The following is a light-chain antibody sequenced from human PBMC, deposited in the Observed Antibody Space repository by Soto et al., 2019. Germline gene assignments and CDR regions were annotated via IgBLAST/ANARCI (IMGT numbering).Light chain of an antibody. Sequence: VFTQSPGTLSLSPGERATPSCRASQTVSSSYLAWYQQKPGQAPRLLIYGASSRATGIPDRFSGSGSGTDFTLTISRLEPEDFAVYYCQQYGSSPTWTFGQGTKVDIK. J-gene: IGKJ1*01. CDR3: QQYGSSPTWT. V-gene: IGKV3-20*01. CDR1: QTVSSSY. CDR2: GAS.